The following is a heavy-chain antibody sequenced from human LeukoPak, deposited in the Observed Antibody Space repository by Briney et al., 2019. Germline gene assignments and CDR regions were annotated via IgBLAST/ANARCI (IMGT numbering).Heavy chain of an antibody. D-gene: IGHD2-8*02. CDR2: IYYSGST. V-gene: IGHV4-31*01. J-gene: IGHJ4*02. CDR1: GGSISSGGYY. Sequence: SQTLSLTCTVSGGSISSGGYYWSWIRQHPGKGLEWIGYIYYSGSTYYNPSLKSPFTMTVDTSKNQFSLKLSSVTAADTAAYYCARVLAVRRGFDYWGQGTLVTVSS. CDR3: ARVLAVRRGFDY.